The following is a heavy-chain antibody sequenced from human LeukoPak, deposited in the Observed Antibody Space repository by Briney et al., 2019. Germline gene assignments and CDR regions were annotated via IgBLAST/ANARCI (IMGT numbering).Heavy chain of an antibody. D-gene: IGHD1-26*01. CDR3: ARETTLGPTSRMDV. V-gene: IGHV4-61*02. CDR1: GGSASRGRYY. CDR2: VYTTGST. J-gene: IGHJ6*04. Sequence: SQTLSLTCRVSGGSASRGRYYWTWIRQPAGKGLEWIGRVYTTGSTNYNPSLESRATISVDMSKNQFSMKLSSVTAADTAVYFCARETTLGPTSRMDVWGKGTTVTVSS.